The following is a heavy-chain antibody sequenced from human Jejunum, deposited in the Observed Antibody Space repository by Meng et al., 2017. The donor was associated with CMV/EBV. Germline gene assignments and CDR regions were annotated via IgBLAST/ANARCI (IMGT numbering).Heavy chain of an antibody. V-gene: IGHV7-4-1*02. Sequence: VHSSLASNQPGATVKVPDRPSGSPFHSYAINWVRQAPGQGPYWMGWIDPNTGNPTYDQGFTGRFVFSLDTSVSTAYLQINSLRADDTAVYYCARDSPLDGYSLLDYWGQGTLVTVSS. D-gene: IGHD5-24*01. J-gene: IGHJ4*02. CDR1: GSPFHSYA. CDR3: ARDSPLDGYSLLDY. CDR2: IDPNTGNP.